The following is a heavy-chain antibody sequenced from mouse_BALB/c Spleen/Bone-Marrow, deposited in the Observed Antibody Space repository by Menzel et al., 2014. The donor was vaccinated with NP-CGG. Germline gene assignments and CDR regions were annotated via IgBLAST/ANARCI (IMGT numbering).Heavy chain of an antibody. CDR2: INPSTGYA. CDR3: ARDY. CDR1: GYTLSDTW. V-gene: IGHV1-7*01. J-gene: IGHJ2*01. Sequence: QVQLQQSGPEPAKPGASVKMPSKASGYTLSDTWIHWIKQRPGQGLEWIGYINPSTGYAEYNQNFKDKATLTVDKSSSTAYMQLSSLTSEDSAVYYCARDYWGQGTTLTVSS.